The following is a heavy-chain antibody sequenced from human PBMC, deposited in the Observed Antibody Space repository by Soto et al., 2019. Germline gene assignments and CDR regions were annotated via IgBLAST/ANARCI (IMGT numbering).Heavy chain of an antibody. V-gene: IGHV3-23*01. Sequence: GGSLRLSCAASGFTFSSYAMSWVRQAPGKGLEWVSAISGSGGSTYYADSVKGRFTISRDNSKNTLYLQMNSMRAEDTAVYYCAKGNTGYRGEIYYYYYMDVWGKGTTVTVSS. J-gene: IGHJ6*03. D-gene: IGHD6-13*01. CDR1: GFTFSSYA. CDR2: ISGSGGST. CDR3: AKGNTGYRGEIYYYYYMDV.